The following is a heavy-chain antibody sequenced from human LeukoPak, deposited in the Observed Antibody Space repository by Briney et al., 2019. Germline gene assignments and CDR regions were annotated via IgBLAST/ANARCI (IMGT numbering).Heavy chain of an antibody. Sequence: PGGSLRLSCAASGFTFSSYAMHWVRQAPGKGLEWVAVISYDGSNKYYADSVKGRFTISRDNSKNSLYLQMNSQRTEDTALYYCAKEKDVVVVAATAFDYWGQGTLVTVSS. V-gene: IGHV3-30*04. J-gene: IGHJ4*02. D-gene: IGHD2-15*01. CDR2: ISYDGSNK. CDR1: GFTFSSYA. CDR3: AKEKDVVVVAATAFDY.